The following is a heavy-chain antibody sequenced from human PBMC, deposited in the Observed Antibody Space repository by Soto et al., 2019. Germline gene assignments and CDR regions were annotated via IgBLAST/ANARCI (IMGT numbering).Heavy chain of an antibody. J-gene: IGHJ6*03. CDR3: ARQDGYYYYMDV. CDR1: GGSFSSHY. Sequence: QVELQESGPGLVKASETLSLTCKVSGGSFSSHYWSWIRQPPGGGMEWIGYVFYTGSTNYNPSLRSRVLSSVDTSMNQFSRKLRSVTAADTAVYYCARQDGYYYYMDVWGKGTTVTVSS. CDR2: VFYTGST. V-gene: IGHV4-59*08.